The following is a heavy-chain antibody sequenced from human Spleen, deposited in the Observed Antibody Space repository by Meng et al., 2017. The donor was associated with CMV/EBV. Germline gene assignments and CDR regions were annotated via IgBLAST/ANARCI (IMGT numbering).Heavy chain of an antibody. D-gene: IGHD4-17*01. Sequence: SGGSITSSFCYWAWFRQPPGKGLEWIGTIYYTGITSYTTSLKSRVSMSVDTSNNLYFMRLTSVTAADTAVYYCARDSSDEYGNYLDIWGQGTLVTVSS. CDR2: IYYTGIT. CDR3: ARDSSDEYGNYLDI. J-gene: IGHJ4*02. CDR1: GGSITSSFCY. V-gene: IGHV4-39*07.